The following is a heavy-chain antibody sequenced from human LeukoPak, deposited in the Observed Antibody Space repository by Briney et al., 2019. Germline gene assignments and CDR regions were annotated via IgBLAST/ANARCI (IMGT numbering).Heavy chain of an antibody. D-gene: IGHD2-15*01. CDR2: IYHSGST. Sequence: SETLSLTCAVSGGSISSSNWWSWVRQPPGKGLEWIGEIYHSGSTNYNPSLKSRVTISVDKSKNQFSLKLSSVTVADTAVYYCARSDVCSGGSCYFPFDYWGQGTLVTVSS. CDR3: ARSDVCSGGSCYFPFDY. CDR1: GGSISSSNW. J-gene: IGHJ4*02. V-gene: IGHV4-4*02.